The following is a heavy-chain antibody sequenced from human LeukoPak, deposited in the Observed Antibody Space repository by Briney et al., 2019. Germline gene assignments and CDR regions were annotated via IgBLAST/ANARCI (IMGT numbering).Heavy chain of an antibody. CDR1: GFTFSSTS. CDR2: TVGGGDGT. CDR3: AKGGYSYGSSSSFDY. V-gene: IGHV3-23*01. J-gene: IGHJ4*02. D-gene: IGHD5-18*01. Sequence: PGGSLRLSCAASGFTFSSTSMSWVRQAPGKGLEWVAVTVGGGDGTYYADSVKGRFTISRDNSNNTLYLQMNSLRAEDTALYYCAKGGYSYGSSSSFDYWGQGTLVTVSS.